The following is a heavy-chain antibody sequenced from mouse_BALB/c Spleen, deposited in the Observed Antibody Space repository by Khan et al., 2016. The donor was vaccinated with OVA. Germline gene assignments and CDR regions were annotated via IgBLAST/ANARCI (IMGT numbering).Heavy chain of an antibody. V-gene: IGHV1S136*01. CDR3: SRSSGSSFWLAY. CDR2: INPYNDGT. CDR1: GYTFTNYI. D-gene: IGHD1-1*01. J-gene: IGHJ3*01. Sequence: VQLQQPGPELVKPGASVKMSCRASGYTFTNYIIHWVKQTPGQGLEWIGYINPYNDGTTYNENFKGKATLTSDKSSITAYMELSGLTSEDSAVSYGSRSSGSSFWLAYWGQGTLVTVSA.